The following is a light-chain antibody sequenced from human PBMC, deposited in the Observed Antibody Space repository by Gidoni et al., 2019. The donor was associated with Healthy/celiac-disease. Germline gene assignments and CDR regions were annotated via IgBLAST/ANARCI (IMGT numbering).Light chain of an antibody. CDR3: QQRSNWPLT. CDR1: QRVSSY. V-gene: IGKV3-11*01. CDR2: DAS. J-gene: IGKJ4*01. Sequence: EMVLTQSPATLSLSPGERATLSCRASQRVSSYLAWYQQKPGQAPRLLLYDASNRATGIPARFSGSGSGTDFTLTISSLEPEDFAVYYCQQRSNWPLTFGGGTKVEIK.